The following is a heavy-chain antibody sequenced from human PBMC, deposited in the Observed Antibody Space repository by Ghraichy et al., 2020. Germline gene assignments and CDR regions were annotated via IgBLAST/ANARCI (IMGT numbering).Heavy chain of an antibody. V-gene: IGHV1-46*01. CDR1: GYTFTAYY. CDR3: AGNKVFDGHGFDV. D-gene: IGHD1/OR15-1a*01. CDR2: LNPGSGST. J-gene: IGHJ6*02. Sequence: ASVKVSCKASGYTFTAYYMHWVRQAPGQGLEWMGILNPGSGSTNYAQQFRGRLTVTRDTSTSTVYMELRSLTSDDTAVYYGAGNKVFDGHGFDVWGQGTSVTVSS.